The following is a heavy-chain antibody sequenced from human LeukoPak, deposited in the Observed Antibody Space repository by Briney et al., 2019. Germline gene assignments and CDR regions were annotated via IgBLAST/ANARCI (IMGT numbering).Heavy chain of an antibody. D-gene: IGHD2-21*01. Sequence: GASVKVSCKASGYTFTSYGISWVRQAPGQGLEWMGWISAYNGNTNYAQKLQGRVTMTTDTSTSTAYMELRSLRSDDTAVYYCARDIVVVIAKGYYMDVRGKGTTVTVSS. CDR1: GYTFTSYG. CDR2: ISAYNGNT. J-gene: IGHJ6*03. V-gene: IGHV1-18*01. CDR3: ARDIVVVIAKGYYMDV.